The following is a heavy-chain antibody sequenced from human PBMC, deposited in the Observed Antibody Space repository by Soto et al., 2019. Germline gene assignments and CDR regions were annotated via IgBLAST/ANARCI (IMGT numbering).Heavy chain of an antibody. J-gene: IGHJ4*02. CDR2: IYSGGST. CDR1: GFTVSSNY. D-gene: IGHD7-27*01. CDR3: ARDHPNWGDSDY. V-gene: IGHV3-66*01. Sequence: GGSLRLSCAASGFTVSSNYMSWVRQAPGKGLEWVSVIYSGGSTYYADSVKGRFNISRDNSKNTLYRQMNSLRAEDTAVYYCARDHPNWGDSDYCGQGTLVTVSS.